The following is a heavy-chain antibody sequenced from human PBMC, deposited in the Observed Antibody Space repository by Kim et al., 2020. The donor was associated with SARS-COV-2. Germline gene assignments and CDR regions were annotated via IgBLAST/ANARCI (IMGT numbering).Heavy chain of an antibody. CDR1: GYTFTSYN. J-gene: IGHJ6*02. D-gene: IGHD2-2*01. CDR3: ARPIHCSTTGCYGDASMDV. Sequence: ASVKVSCKASGYTFTSYNLNWLRQAPGQGLEWMGWINTKTGKPTYGQGFTGRFVFSLDTSVSTTYVQISSLKVEDTAVYYCARPIHCSTTGCYGDASMDVWGQGTTVTVSS. CDR2: INTKTGKP. V-gene: IGHV7-4-1*02.